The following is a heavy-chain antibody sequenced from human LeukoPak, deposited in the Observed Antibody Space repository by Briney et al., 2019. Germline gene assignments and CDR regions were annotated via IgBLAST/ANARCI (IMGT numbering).Heavy chain of an antibody. CDR3: AADRGIPIDAFDI. V-gene: IGHV3-7*01. CDR2: IKGEGSEK. J-gene: IGHJ3*02. CDR1: GFTFSTYW. Sequence: GGSLRLSCAASGFTFSTYWMSWVRQAPGKGLEWVANIKGEGSEKNYVGSVKGRFTISRDNAKNSLYLQMNSLRAEDTAVYYCAADRGIPIDAFDIWGQGTMITVSS. D-gene: IGHD1-14*01.